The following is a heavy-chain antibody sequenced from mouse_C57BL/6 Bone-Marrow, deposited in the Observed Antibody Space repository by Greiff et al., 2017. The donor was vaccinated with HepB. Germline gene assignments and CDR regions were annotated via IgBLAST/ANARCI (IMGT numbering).Heavy chain of an antibody. CDR1: GFTFSSYG. CDR2: ISSGGSYT. CDR3: ATGTVFAY. D-gene: IGHD4-1*01. Sequence: EVKLQESGGDLVKPGGSLKLSCAASGFTFSSYGMSWVRQTPDKRLEWVATISSGGSYTYYPDSVKGRFTISRDNAKNTLYLQMSSLKSEDTAMYYCATGTVFAYWGPGTLVTVSA. V-gene: IGHV5-6*01. J-gene: IGHJ3*01.